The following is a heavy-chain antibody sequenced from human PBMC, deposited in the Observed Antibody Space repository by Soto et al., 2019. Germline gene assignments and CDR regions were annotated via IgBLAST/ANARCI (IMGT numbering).Heavy chain of an antibody. CDR2: IKTDGGET. CDR1: GFIFSNYW. Sequence: EVRLAESGGDLVQPGGSLSLSCAASGFIFSNYWMSWVRQVPGKGLEWVANIKTDGGETYYADSVKGRFTISRDNAKYSLYLQMNSLRDEDTAVYYCVRAILGRISEAGTDHWCQGTLVTVSS. D-gene: IGHD6-19*01. CDR3: VRAILGRISEAGTDH. V-gene: IGHV3-7*04. J-gene: IGHJ5*02.